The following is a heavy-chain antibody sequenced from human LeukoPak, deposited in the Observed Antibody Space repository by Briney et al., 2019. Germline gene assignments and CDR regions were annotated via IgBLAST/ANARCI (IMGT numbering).Heavy chain of an antibody. CDR2: INTDGSGT. D-gene: IGHD3-16*01. Sequence: PGGSLRLSCAASRFTFSSYWMHWVRQAPGKGLVWVSRINTDGSGTSYADSVKGRFTISRDNAKNTLYLQMSNLRAEDTAVYFCARGGGLDVWGQGATVTVSS. V-gene: IGHV3-74*01. CDR3: ARGGGLDV. J-gene: IGHJ6*02. CDR1: RFTFSSYW.